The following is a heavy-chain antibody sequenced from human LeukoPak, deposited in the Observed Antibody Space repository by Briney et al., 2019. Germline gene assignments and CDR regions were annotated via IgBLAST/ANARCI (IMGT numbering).Heavy chain of an antibody. D-gene: IGHD6-6*01. J-gene: IGHJ4*02. V-gene: IGHV4-59*01. Sequence: SETLSLTCTVSGGSISSYYWSWIRQPPGKGLEWIGYIYYSGSTNYNPSLKSRVTISVDTSKNQFSLKLSSVTAADTAVYYCARGPSIAGSSWGQGTLATVSS. CDR2: IYYSGST. CDR1: GGSISSYY. CDR3: ARGPSIAGSS.